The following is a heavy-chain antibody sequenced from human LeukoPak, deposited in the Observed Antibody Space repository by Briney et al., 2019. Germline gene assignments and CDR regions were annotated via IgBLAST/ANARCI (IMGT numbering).Heavy chain of an antibody. CDR1: GFIFINFV. CDR2: ISRSGAVT. CDR3: VRDLSGSYSFDS. V-gene: IGHV3-64D*09. J-gene: IGHJ4*02. Sequence: GGSLRLSCSASGFIFINFVVHWVRQAPGKGLEHVSFISRSGAVTSYADSVRGRFTISRDNSKDTVSLQMSRLRDEDTAMYYCVRDLSGSYSFDSWGQGTLVTVSS. D-gene: IGHD1-26*01.